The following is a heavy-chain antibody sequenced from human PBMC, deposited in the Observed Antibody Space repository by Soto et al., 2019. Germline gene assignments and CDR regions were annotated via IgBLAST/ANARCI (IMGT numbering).Heavy chain of an antibody. V-gene: IGHV1-18*01. CDR2: ISAYNGNT. J-gene: IGHJ4*02. Sequence: QVQLVQSGAEVKKPGASVKVSCKASGYTFTSYGISWVRQAPGQGLEWMGWISAYNGNTNHEQKLQGRVTMTTDTSTSTAHMELRSLRYDDTAVYYCARGEDQLLSAGFLVYWGQGPLVTVSS. CDR3: ARGEDQLLSAGFLVY. D-gene: IGHD2-2*01. CDR1: GYTFTSYG.